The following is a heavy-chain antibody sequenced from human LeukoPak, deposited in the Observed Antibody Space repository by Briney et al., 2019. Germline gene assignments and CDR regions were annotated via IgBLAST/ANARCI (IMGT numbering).Heavy chain of an antibody. CDR3: ARDQVGYGSGSCGMDV. Sequence: GGSLRLSCAASGFTFSNYHMNWVRQAPGKGLEWISYISSSGSITYYADSMRRRFTTSRDNAKKSLYLQINRLAAETTAFYYCARDQVGYGSGSCGMDVWGQGATVTASS. J-gene: IGHJ6*02. D-gene: IGHD3-10*01. CDR2: ISSSGSIT. V-gene: IGHV3-48*03. CDR1: GFTFSNYH.